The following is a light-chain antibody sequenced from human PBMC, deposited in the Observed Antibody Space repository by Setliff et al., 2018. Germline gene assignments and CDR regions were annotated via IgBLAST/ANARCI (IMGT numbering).Light chain of an antibody. V-gene: IGKV3-15*01. CDR2: GAS. Sequence: EIVMTQSPATLSVSPGERATLSCRASQSVSSKLAWYQHKPGQAPRLLVYGASTRATGIPARFSGGGSETEFTLTISSLQSEDFAIYYCQQYNDWPLNFGGGTKVDI. CDR3: QQYNDWPLN. CDR1: QSVSSK. J-gene: IGKJ4*01.